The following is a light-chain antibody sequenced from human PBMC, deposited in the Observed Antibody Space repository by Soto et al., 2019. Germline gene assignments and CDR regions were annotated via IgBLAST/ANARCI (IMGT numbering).Light chain of an antibody. CDR3: QQFNSYPIT. CDR2: AAS. CDR1: QGISSN. Sequence: DIQLTKSPSFLSASVGDRVTITCRASQGISSNLAWYQQKPGKAPKLLIYAASTLQRWVQSRVSGRGARTECTRTISSLQPEDFATYYCQQFNSYPITFVQGTRLEIK. J-gene: IGKJ5*01. V-gene: IGKV1-9*01.